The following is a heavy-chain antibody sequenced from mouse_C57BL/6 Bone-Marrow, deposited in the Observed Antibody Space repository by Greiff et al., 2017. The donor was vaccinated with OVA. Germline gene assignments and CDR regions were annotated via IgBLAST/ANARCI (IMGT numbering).Heavy chain of an antibody. CDR1: GYTFTSYW. V-gene: IGHV1-64*01. CDR2: IHPNSGST. Sequence: QVQLKQPGAELVKPGASVKLSCKASGYTFTSYWMHWVKQRPGQGLEWIGMIHPNSGSTNYNEKFKSKATLTVDKSSSTAYMQLSSLTSEDSAVYYCARRRNDYYAMDYWGQGTSVTVSS. CDR3: ARRRNDYYAMDY. J-gene: IGHJ4*01.